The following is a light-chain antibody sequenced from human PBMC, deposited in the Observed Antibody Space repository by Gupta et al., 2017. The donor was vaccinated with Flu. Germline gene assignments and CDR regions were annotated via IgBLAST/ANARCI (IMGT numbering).Light chain of an antibody. V-gene: IGKV3-20*01. CDR3: QQYEDSPYA. J-gene: IGKJ2*01. CDR1: HSVSSTY. CDR2: GAS. Sequence: EIVLTPSPGTLFLSPGERATLSCRASHSVSSTYFAWYQQKPGQAPRLLIYGASSRTTGIPDRFSGSGSGTDFTLTISRLEPEDSAVYYCQQYEDSPYAFGQGTKLEIK.